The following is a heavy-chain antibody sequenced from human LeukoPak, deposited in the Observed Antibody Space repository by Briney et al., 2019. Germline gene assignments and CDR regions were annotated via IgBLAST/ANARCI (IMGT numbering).Heavy chain of an antibody. V-gene: IGHV3-23*01. CDR1: GFTFSSYA. Sequence: GGSLRLSCAASGFTFSSYAMSWVRQAPGKGLEWVSAISGSCGSTYYADSVKGRFTISRDNSKNTLYLQMNSLRAEDTAVYYCAKDWLNCSSTSCYTGYFDYWGQGTLVTVSS. CDR2: ISGSCGST. CDR3: AKDWLNCSSTSCYTGYFDY. J-gene: IGHJ4*02. D-gene: IGHD2-2*02.